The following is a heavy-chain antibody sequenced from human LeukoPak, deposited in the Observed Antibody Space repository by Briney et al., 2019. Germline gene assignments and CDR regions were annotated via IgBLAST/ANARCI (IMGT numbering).Heavy chain of an antibody. V-gene: IGHV1-18*01. CDR2: ISAHNGNT. D-gene: IGHD1-1*01. J-gene: IGHJ4*02. CDR1: GYTFTSYG. CDR3: AREPASTTGTIQFDY. Sequence: ASVKVSCTASGYTFTSYGISWVRQAPGQGLEWMGWISAHNGNTNYAQKLQGRVTMTTDTSTSTAYMELRSLRSDDTAVYYCAREPASTTGTIQFDYWGQGTLVTVSS.